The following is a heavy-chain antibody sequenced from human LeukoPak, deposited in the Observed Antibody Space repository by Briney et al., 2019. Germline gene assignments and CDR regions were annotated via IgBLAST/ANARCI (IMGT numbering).Heavy chain of an antibody. V-gene: IGHV4-61*01. CDR1: GSSINNGFSY. D-gene: IGHD2-15*01. Sequence: SETLSLTRTVSGSSINNGFSYWSWIRQSPGKGLEWIGHISYTGSTNYSPSLKSRVTISVDRSKNQFSLKLSSLTAADTAVYYCAREEECSGGSCYSYGWFDPWGQGTLVIVSS. CDR2: ISYTGST. J-gene: IGHJ5*02. CDR3: AREEECSGGSCYSYGWFDP.